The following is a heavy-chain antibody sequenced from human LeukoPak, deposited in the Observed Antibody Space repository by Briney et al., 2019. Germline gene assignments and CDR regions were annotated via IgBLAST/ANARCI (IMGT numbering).Heavy chain of an antibody. CDR2: IYYSGST. V-gene: IGHV4-39*01. CDR1: GGSISSSSYY. J-gene: IGHJ4*02. Sequence: KPSETLSLTCTVSGGSISSSSYYWGWIRQPPGEGLEWIGSIYYSGSTYYNPSLKSRVTISVDTSKNQFSLKLSSVTAADTAVYYCARRKNYYDSSGYYYYFDYWGQGTLVTVSS. CDR3: ARRKNYYDSSGYYYYFDY. D-gene: IGHD3-22*01.